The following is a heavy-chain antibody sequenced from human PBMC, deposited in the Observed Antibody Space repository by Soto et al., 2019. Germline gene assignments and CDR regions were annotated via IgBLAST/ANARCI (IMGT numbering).Heavy chain of an antibody. Sequence: PGGSLRLSCAASGFTFSNYAMHWVRQAPGKGLEPVALISDDGSENYYADSVKGRFTISRDFSKTTLYLQMNSLRPDDTAVDYCATVGIIIDASDIWGHGXMVTVSS. J-gene: IGHJ3*02. V-gene: IGHV3-30-3*01. CDR1: GFTFSNYA. CDR2: ISDDGSEN. D-gene: IGHD3-10*01. CDR3: ATVGIIIDASDI.